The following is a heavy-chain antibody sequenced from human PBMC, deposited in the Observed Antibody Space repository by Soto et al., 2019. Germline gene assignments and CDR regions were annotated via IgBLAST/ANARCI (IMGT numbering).Heavy chain of an antibody. CDR2: IRETGNT. CDR1: GCTFINYA. J-gene: IGHJ4*02. V-gene: IGHV3-23*01. D-gene: IGHD1-26*01. Sequence: GVSLRLSCAASGCTFINYAMSWIRQAPGKGLEWVSTIRETGNTYYADSVRGRFATSRDNSENTLYLQMSSLRAEDTAVYYCAKQQMGVIRALDYWGQGTLVTVSS. CDR3: AKQQMGVIRALDY.